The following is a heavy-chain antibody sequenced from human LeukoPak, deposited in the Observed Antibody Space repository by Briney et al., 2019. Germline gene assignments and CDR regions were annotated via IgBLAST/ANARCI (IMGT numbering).Heavy chain of an antibody. CDR3: AKGRGWEASYYYYYMDV. Sequence: GGSLRLSCAASGFISSSYWMSWVRQAPGKGLEWVANIKQDGSEKYYVDSVRGRFTISRDNSKNTLYLQMNSLRAEDTAVYYCAKGRGWEASYYYYYMDVWGKGTTVTISS. D-gene: IGHD1-26*01. CDR2: IKQDGSEK. V-gene: IGHV3-7*01. CDR1: GFISSSYW. J-gene: IGHJ6*03.